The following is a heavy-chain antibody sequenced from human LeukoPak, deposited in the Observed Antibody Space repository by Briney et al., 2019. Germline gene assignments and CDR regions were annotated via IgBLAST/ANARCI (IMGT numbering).Heavy chain of an antibody. CDR3: ARDRRSGGEAGPDY. Sequence: GGSLRLSCAASGFTFSSYSMNWVRQAPGKGLEWVSSISSSSSYIYYADSVKGRFTISRDNAKNSLYPQMNSLRAEDTAVYYCARDRRSGGEAGPDYWGQGTLVTVSS. CDR1: GFTFSSYS. V-gene: IGHV3-21*01. CDR2: ISSSSSYI. J-gene: IGHJ4*02. D-gene: IGHD3-10*01.